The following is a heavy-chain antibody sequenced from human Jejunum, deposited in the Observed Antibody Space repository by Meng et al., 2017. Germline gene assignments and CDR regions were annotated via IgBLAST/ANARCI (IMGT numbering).Heavy chain of an antibody. CDR2: IRRKDDGATT. Sequence: GGSLRLSCTASGFTFSESAMSWFRQAPGKGLEWVSLIRRKDDGATTEYAASVQGRFTISRDDSINIAYLHMSSLEMEDTAIYYCAREASFYDYGWGSYRTDAFNVWGQGTMVTVSS. D-gene: IGHD3-16*02. CDR1: GFTFSESA. CDR3: AREASFYDYGWGSYRTDAFNV. J-gene: IGHJ3*01. V-gene: IGHV3-49*03.